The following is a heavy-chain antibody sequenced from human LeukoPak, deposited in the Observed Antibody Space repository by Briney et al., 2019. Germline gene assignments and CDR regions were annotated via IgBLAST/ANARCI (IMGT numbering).Heavy chain of an antibody. V-gene: IGHV3-30*18. J-gene: IGHJ5*02. CDR1: EFTLSSYG. CDR3: AKPTGEGIPFNWFDR. D-gene: IGHD3-10*01. Sequence: GGSLRLSCVASEFTLSSYGMYWVRQAPGKGLEWGAVISYVGSNTYYADSVKGRFNISREKSKDTLYLQMNSLKAEDTAVYYCAKPTGEGIPFNWFDRWGQGTLVTVSS. CDR2: ISYVGSNT.